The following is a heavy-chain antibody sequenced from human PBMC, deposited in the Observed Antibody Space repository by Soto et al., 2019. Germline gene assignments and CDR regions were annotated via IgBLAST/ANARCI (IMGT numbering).Heavy chain of an antibody. V-gene: IGHV1-69*12. D-gene: IGHD2-21*02. CDR3: ARGEAYCGGDCFPNYYYYGMDV. CDR1: GGTFRSYA. Sequence: QVQLVQSGAEVKKPGSSVKVSCKASGGTFRSYAISWVRQAPGQGLEWMGGIIPIFGTANYAQKFQGRVTITADESTSTAYMELSSLRSEDTAVYYCARGEAYCGGDCFPNYYYYGMDVWGQGTTVTVSS. CDR2: IIPIFGTA. J-gene: IGHJ6*02.